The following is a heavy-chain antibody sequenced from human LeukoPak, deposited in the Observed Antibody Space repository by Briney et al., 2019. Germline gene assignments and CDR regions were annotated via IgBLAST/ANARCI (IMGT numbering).Heavy chain of an antibody. CDR3: AKGGGSSWYDYFDY. J-gene: IGHJ4*02. V-gene: IGHV3-9*01. Sequence: GRSLRLSCAASGFTFDDYAMHWVRQAPGKGLEWVSGISWNSGSIGYADSAKGRFTISRDNAKNSLYLQMNSLRAEDTALYYCAKGGGSSWYDYFDYWGQGTLVTVSS. D-gene: IGHD6-13*01. CDR2: ISWNSGSI. CDR1: GFTFDDYA.